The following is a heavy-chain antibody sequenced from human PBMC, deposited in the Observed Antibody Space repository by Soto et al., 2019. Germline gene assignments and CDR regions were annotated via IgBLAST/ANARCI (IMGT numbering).Heavy chain of an antibody. J-gene: IGHJ6*03. Sequence: SETLSLTCTVSGGSISSSSYYWSWIRQPPGRGLEWIGYIYYSGSTNYNPSLKSRVTISVDTSKNQFSLKLSSVTAADTAVYYCARVSSGYDFPYYYYMDVWGKGTTVTVSS. V-gene: IGHV4-61*01. CDR2: IYYSGST. D-gene: IGHD5-12*01. CDR1: GGSISSSSYY. CDR3: ARVSSGYDFPYYYYMDV.